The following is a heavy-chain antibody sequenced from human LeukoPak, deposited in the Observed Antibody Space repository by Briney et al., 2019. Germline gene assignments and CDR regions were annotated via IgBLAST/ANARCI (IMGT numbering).Heavy chain of an antibody. CDR3: ARGLGNTGGYYFDY. Sequence: ASVRVSCKASGYTFTGYYMHWVRQAPGQGLEWMGWINPNSGGTNYAQKFQGRVIMTRDTSISTAYMELSRLRSDDTAVYYCARGLGNTGGYYFDYWGQGTLVTVSS. J-gene: IGHJ4*02. CDR1: GYTFTGYY. V-gene: IGHV1-2*02. D-gene: IGHD2-8*02. CDR2: INPNSGGT.